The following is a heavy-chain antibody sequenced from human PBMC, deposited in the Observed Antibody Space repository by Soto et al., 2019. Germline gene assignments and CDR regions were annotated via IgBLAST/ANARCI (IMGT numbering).Heavy chain of an antibody. CDR3: ARLPSRHLVDY. Sequence: SETLSLTCTVPGSSINSSGYYWGWIRQPPGKGLEWIGSMFYGVSTYYNPSLKSRVTVSVDTYKNQFSLNLSSVTAADTAVYYCARLPSRHLVDYWGQGPLVTVSS. V-gene: IGHV4-39*01. CDR2: MFYGVST. J-gene: IGHJ4*02. D-gene: IGHD3-3*02. CDR1: GSSINSSGYY.